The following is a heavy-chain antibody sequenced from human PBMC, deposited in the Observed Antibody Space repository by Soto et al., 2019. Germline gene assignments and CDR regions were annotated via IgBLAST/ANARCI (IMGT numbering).Heavy chain of an antibody. CDR2: IYYSGST. J-gene: IGHJ6*02. CDR3: ARETRVGPYYYYGMDV. D-gene: IGHD1-1*01. Sequence: SETLSLTCTVSGGSISSYYWSWIRQPPGKGLEWIGYIYYSGSTNYNPSLKSRVTISVDTSKNQFSLKLSSVPAAATAVYYCARETRVGPYYYYGMDVWGQGTTVTVSS. CDR1: GGSISSYY. V-gene: IGHV4-59*01.